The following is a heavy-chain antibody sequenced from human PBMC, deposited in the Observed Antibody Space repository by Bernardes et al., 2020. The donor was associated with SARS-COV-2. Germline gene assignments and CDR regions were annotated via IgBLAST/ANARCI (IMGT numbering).Heavy chain of an antibody. CDR3: AKDWSTTGYYYDMDV. CDR2: ISLGGGHT. D-gene: IGHD1-1*01. CDR1: GFTFSNFA. V-gene: IGHV3-23*01. Sequence: GSLRLSCAASGFTFSNFALSWVRQAPGKGLEWVSTISLGGGHTYFADSVKGRFTISRDNSKNTLYLQMNSLRVEDTAVYYCAKDWSTTGYYYDMDVWGQGTTVTVSS. J-gene: IGHJ6*02.